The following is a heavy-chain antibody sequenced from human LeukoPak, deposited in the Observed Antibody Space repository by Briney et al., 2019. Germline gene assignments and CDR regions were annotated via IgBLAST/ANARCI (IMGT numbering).Heavy chain of an antibody. V-gene: IGHV3-30*04. CDR2: ISYDGNNK. Sequence: GGSLRLSCAASGFALNNYAIHWVRQAPGKGLEWVAVISYDGNNKYYTDSVQGRFTISRDNSKNTLYLQMISLRAEDTAVYYCARGPEKSLRYYFHYWGQGTLVTVPS. CDR1: GFALNNYA. CDR3: ARGPEKSLRYYFHY. J-gene: IGHJ4*02.